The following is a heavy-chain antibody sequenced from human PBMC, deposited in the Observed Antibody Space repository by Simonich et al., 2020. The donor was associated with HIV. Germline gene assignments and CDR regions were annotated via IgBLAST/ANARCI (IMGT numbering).Heavy chain of an antibody. CDR1: GGPFSGYY. Sequence: QVQLQQWGAGLLKPSETLSLTCAVYGGPFSGYYWSWICQPPGKGLEWIGEINHSGITNYKSSLNSRATISVDKSKNQFSLKLSSVTAADTAIYYCARRDRELILYFDYWGQGNLVTVSS. CDR2: INHSGIT. V-gene: IGHV4-34*01. J-gene: IGHJ4*02. CDR3: ARRDRELILYFDY. D-gene: IGHD3-3*01.